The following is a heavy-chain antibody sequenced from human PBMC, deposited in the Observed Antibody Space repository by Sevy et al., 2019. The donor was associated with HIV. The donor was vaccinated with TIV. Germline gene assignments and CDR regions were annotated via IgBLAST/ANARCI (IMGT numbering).Heavy chain of an antibody. Sequence: GESLKITCKASGYSFTSSWIGWVRQMPGKGLEWMGIIYTTDSDARYSSSFEGQVTISVDKSISTAYLQWSSLKASDTAMYYCARRGASGGWYHFDYWGQGTLVTVSS. J-gene: IGHJ4*02. D-gene: IGHD6-19*01. V-gene: IGHV5-51*01. CDR3: ARRGASGGWYHFDY. CDR1: GYSFTSSW. CDR2: IYTTDSDA.